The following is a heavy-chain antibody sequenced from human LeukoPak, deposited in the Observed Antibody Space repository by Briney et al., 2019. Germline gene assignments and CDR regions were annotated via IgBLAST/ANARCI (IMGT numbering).Heavy chain of an antibody. J-gene: IGHJ3*01. D-gene: IGHD3-10*01. Sequence: SETLSLTCTVSGGSVSSGSHYWSWMRQPPGKGLEWIGYIYHSGSTNYNPSLKSRVTISVDTSKNQFSLKLSSVTAADTAVFYCARDGGPYGSGLSRFVVWGHGTMVTVSS. CDR2: IYHSGST. V-gene: IGHV4-61*01. CDR3: ARDGGPYGSGLSRFVV. CDR1: GGSVSSGSHY.